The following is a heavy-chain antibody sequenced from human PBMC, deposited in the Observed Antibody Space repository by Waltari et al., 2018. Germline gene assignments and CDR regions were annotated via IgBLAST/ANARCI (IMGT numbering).Heavy chain of an antibody. V-gene: IGHV3-48*03. Sequence: EVQLVASGGGLAQPRGSLRLSCVPSGFSLSSYDMMWVRQAPGKGLEAVSYNSSGITIYYADAVKGRVTISRDNARNSLFLQMTSLRVEDTAVYYCARRGGIVTPLDVWGKGTTVTVSS. D-gene: IGHD1-26*01. J-gene: IGHJ6*03. CDR1: GFSLSSYD. CDR2: NSSGITI. CDR3: ARRGGIVTPLDV.